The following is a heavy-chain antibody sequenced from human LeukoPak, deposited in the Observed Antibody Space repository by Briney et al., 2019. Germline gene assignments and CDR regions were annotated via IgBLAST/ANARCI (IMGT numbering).Heavy chain of an antibody. V-gene: IGHV3-30*18. CDR1: GFTFSSYS. J-gene: IGHJ3*02. CDR3: AKEPYDYAFDI. Sequence: GGSLRLSCAASGFTFSSYSMNWVRQAPGKGLEWVAAISYDGSNKYSADSVKGRFTISRDNSLNTLYLQMNSLRAEDTAVYYCAKEPYDYAFDIWGQGTMVTVSS. CDR2: ISYDGSNK. D-gene: IGHD3-22*01.